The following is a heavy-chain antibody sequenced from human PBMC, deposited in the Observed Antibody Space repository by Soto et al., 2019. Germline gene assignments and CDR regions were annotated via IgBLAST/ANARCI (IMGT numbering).Heavy chain of an antibody. CDR3: TKEHSNYPDNWFDP. CDR1: GFSFSNYA. D-gene: IGHD4-4*01. J-gene: IGHJ5*02. Sequence: EVPLLVSGGGSVQPGGSLRLSCAASGFSFSNYAMSWVRQAPGTGLEWVSAIDSGGGSTYYAASVKGRFSISRDNSMNTLYLQMNSLRAEDTAIYYCTKEHSNYPDNWFDPWGQGTLVTVSS. CDR2: IDSGGGST. V-gene: IGHV3-23*01.